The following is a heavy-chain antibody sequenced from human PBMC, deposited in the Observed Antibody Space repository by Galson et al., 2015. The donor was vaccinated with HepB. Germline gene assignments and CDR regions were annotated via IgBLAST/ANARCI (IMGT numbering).Heavy chain of an antibody. CDR1: GFTFSSYG. J-gene: IGHJ3*02. CDR3: ARGERGRMLGALDAFDI. CDR2: ISYDGSNK. Sequence: SLRLSCAASGFTFSSYGMHWVRQAPGKGLEWVAVISYDGSNKYYADSVKGRFTISRDNSKNTLYLQMNSLRAEDTAVYYCARGERGRMLGALDAFDIWGQGTMVTVSS. D-gene: IGHD1-26*01. V-gene: IGHV3-30*03.